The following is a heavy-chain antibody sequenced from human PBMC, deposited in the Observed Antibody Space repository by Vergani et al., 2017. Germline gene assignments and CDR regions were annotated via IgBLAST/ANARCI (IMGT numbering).Heavy chain of an antibody. J-gene: IGHJ5*02. V-gene: IGHV3-33*01. D-gene: IGHD1-14*01. CDR3: ARDLRLLYNRFDP. Sequence: QVQLVESGEAGVSPGGPWRLSGAPSGSTSNQYARHWVRRAQGKGLEWVEVTWYDGNNKQYADSVKGRFTISRDNSKSTMYLQMNSLRDEDTGVYYCARDLRLLYNRFDPWGQGTLVTVSS. CDR2: TWYDGNNK. CDR1: GSTSNQYA.